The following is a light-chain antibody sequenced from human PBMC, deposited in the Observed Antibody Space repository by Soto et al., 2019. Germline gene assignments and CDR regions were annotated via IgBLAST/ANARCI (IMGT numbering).Light chain of an antibody. CDR2: GNS. V-gene: IGLV1-40*01. CDR3: QSYDRSLSGSV. CDR1: SSNIGACYD. Sequence: QAVVTQPPSVSGAPGQRVTISCTGSSSNIGACYDVHWYQQLPGTAPKLLIYGNSNRPSGVPDRFSGSKSGTSASLAITGLQAEDEADYYCQSYDRSLSGSVFGGGTKLTVL. J-gene: IGLJ3*02.